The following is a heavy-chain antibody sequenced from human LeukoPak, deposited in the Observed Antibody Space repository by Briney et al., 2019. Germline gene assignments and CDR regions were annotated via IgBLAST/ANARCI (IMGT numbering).Heavy chain of an antibody. V-gene: IGHV1-24*01. CDR3: ATVGNYDSSGRDLDY. CDR1: GYTFTSYG. Sequence: ASVKVSCKASGYTFTSYGISWVRQAPGKGLEWMGGFDPEDGETIYAQKFQGRVTMTEDTSTDTAYMELSSLRSEDTAVYYCATVGNYDSSGRDLDYWGQGTLVTVSS. D-gene: IGHD3-22*01. J-gene: IGHJ4*02. CDR2: FDPEDGET.